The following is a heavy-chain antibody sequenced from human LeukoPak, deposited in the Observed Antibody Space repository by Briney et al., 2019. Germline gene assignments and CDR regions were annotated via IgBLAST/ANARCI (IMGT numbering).Heavy chain of an antibody. V-gene: IGHV4-38-2*01. J-gene: IGHJ4*02. CDR3: ARGAYYYDSSGYLEAFDY. D-gene: IGHD3-22*01. CDR2: IYYSGST. CDR1: GSSIRSGYF. Sequence: SETLSLTCVVSGSSIRSGYFWGWIRQPPGKGLEWIGSIYYSGSTYYNPSLKSRVTISVDTSKNQFSLKLSSVTAADTAVYYCARGAYYYDSSGYLEAFDYWGQGTLVTVSS.